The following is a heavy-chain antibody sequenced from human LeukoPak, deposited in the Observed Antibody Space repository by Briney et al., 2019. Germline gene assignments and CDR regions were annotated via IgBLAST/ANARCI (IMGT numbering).Heavy chain of an antibody. D-gene: IGHD6-19*01. Sequence: TGGSLRLSCAASGFTFSTYSKNWVRQAPGKGLEWVSYISSSSSTIYYADSVKGRFTISRDNSKNTLYLQMKSLRVEDTAVYYCAKDGSAWYNWFDPWGQGTLVTVSS. J-gene: IGHJ5*02. CDR2: ISSSSSTI. CDR1: GFTFSTYS. CDR3: AKDGSAWYNWFDP. V-gene: IGHV3-48*04.